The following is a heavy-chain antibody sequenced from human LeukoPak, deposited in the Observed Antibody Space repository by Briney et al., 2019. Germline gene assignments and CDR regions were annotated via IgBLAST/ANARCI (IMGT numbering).Heavy chain of an antibody. CDR3: ARGPVPHYYYYYMDV. J-gene: IGHJ6*03. CDR1: GYTFTGYY. CDR2: MNPNSGNT. V-gene: IGHV1-8*02. Sequence: ASVKVSCKASGYTFTGYYMHWVRQAPGQGLEWMGWMNPNSGNTGYAQKFQGRVTMTRNTSISTAYMELSSLRSEDTAVYYCARGPVPHYYYYYMDVWGKGTTVTISS.